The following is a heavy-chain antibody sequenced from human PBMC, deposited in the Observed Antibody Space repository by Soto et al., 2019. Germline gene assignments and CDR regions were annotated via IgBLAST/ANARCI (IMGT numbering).Heavy chain of an antibody. D-gene: IGHD2-2*02. CDR2: IIPILGIA. Sequence: QVQLVQSGAEVKKPGSSVKVSCKASGGTFSSYTISWVRQAPGQGLEWRGRIIPILGIANYAQKFQGRVKITTDKSTSASYMELSSLRSEDTAVYYCAMEYCSSTSCYRDYWGQGTLVTVSS. CDR1: GGTFSSYT. CDR3: AMEYCSSTSCYRDY. V-gene: IGHV1-69*02. J-gene: IGHJ4*02.